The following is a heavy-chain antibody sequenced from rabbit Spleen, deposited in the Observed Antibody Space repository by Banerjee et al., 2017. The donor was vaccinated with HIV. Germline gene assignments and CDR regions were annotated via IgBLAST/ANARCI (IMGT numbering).Heavy chain of an antibody. D-gene: IGHD1-1*01. CDR1: GFSFSSNW. V-gene: IGHV1S40*01. CDR3: ARDTSSSFSSYGMDL. J-gene: IGHJ6*01. Sequence: QSLEESGGGLVKPGGTLTLTCTVSGFSFSSNWICWVRQAPGKGLEWIACINAVTGKAVYASWAKGRFTISKTSSTTVTLQVTSLTAADTATYFCARDTSSSFSSYGMDLWGQGTLVTVS. CDR2: INAVTGKA.